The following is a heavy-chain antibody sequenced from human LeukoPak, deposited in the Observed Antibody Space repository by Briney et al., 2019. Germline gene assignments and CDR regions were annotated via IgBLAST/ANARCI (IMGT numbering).Heavy chain of an antibody. CDR3: ARVVGKLGPWYFDL. V-gene: IGHV4-30-4*01. D-gene: IGHD3-10*01. Sequence: GYIYYSGSTYYNPSLKSRVTISVDTSKNQFSLKLSSVTAADTAVYYCARVVGKLGPWYFDLWGRGTLVTVSS. CDR2: IYYSGST. J-gene: IGHJ2*01.